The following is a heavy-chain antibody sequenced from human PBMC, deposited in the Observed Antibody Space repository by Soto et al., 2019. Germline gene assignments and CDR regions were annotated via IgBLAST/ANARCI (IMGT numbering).Heavy chain of an antibody. CDR2: ISSTTNYI. Sequence: GSLRLSCADSVFTFTRYSMNWVRQAPGKGLEWVSSISSTTNYIYYGDSMKGRFTISRDNAKNSLYLEMNSLRAEDTAVYYCARESEDLTSNFDYWGQGTLVTVSS. V-gene: IGHV3-21*06. CDR3: ARESEDLTSNFDY. CDR1: VFTFTRYS. J-gene: IGHJ4*02.